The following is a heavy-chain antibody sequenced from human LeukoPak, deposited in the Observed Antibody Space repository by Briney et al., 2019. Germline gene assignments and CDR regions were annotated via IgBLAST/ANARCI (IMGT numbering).Heavy chain of an antibody. CDR2: LSGSGITT. V-gene: IGHV3-23*01. CDR3: AKGIYSSGWSYFDY. J-gene: IGHJ4*01. D-gene: IGHD6-19*01. CDR1: GFTFSNSA. Sequence: GGSLRLSCAASGFTFSNSAMSWVRQAPGKGLEWVSTLSGSGITTYYADSVKGRFTISRDNSKNTLYLQMNNLRAEDTAVYYCAKGIYSSGWSYFDYWGHGTLVTVSS.